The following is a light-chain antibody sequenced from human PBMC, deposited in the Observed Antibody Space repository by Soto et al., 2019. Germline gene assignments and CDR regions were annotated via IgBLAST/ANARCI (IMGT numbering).Light chain of an antibody. CDR1: QSINNW. CDR2: KAS. CDR3: QPYDSYPFT. Sequence: DIQMTQSPSTLSASVGDRVTITCRASQSINNWLAWYQQKPGKAPKLLISKASNLKSGVPSRFSGTGSGTEFTLTISSLQPDDFASYYCQPYDSYPFTFGGGTKVEI. V-gene: IGKV1-5*03. J-gene: IGKJ4*01.